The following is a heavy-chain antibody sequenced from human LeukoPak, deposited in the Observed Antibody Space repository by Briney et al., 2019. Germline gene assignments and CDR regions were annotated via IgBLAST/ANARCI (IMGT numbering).Heavy chain of an antibody. V-gene: IGHV1-69*06. J-gene: IGHJ4*02. CDR1: GGTFSSYA. CDR3: ARGGLGGTLFDY. CDR2: IIPTFGTA. Sequence: ASVKVSCKASGGTFSSYAISWVRQAPGQGLEWMGGIIPTFGTANYAQKFQGRVTITADKSTSTAYMELSSLRSEDTAVYYCARGGLGGTLFDYWGQGTLVTVSS. D-gene: IGHD3-16*01.